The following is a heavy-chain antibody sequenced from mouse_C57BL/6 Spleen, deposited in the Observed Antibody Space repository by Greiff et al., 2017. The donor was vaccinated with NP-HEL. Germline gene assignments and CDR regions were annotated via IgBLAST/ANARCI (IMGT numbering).Heavy chain of an antibody. Sequence: EVKLVESGGGLVQPGGSLKLSCAASGFTFSDYGMAWVRQAPRKGPEWVAFISNLAYSIYYADTVTGRFTISRENAKNTLYLEMSSLRSEDTAMYYCARNYYGSSYWYFDVWGTGTTVTVSS. V-gene: IGHV5-15*01. CDR2: ISNLAYSI. J-gene: IGHJ1*03. CDR3: ARNYYGSSYWYFDV. D-gene: IGHD1-1*01. CDR1: GFTFSDYG.